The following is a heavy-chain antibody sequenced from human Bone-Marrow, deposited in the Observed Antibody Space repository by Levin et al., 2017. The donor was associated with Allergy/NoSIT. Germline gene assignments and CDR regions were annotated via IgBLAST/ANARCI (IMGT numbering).Heavy chain of an antibody. V-gene: IGHV3-7*01. CDR1: RFTFSSYW. D-gene: IGHD1-26*01. CDR2: IKQDGSEK. Sequence: GGSLRLSCAASRFTFSSYWMSWVRQAPGKGLEWVANIKQDGSEKYYVDSVKGRFTISRDNAKNSLYLQMNSLRAEDTAVYYCARDGPNIVGAARYWGQGTLVIVSS. J-gene: IGHJ4*02. CDR3: ARDGPNIVGAARY.